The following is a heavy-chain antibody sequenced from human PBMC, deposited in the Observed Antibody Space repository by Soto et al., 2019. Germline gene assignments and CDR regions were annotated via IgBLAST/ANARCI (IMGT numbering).Heavy chain of an antibody. CDR1: GGSISSGDYY. D-gene: IGHD4-17*01. V-gene: IGHV4-30-4*01. Sequence: SETLSLTCTVSGGSISSGDYYWSWIRQPPGKGLEWIGYIYYSGSTYYNPSLKSRVTISVDTSKNQFSLKLSSVTAADTAVYYCARETTANWFDPWGQGTLVTVSS. J-gene: IGHJ5*02. CDR3: ARETTANWFDP. CDR2: IYYSGST.